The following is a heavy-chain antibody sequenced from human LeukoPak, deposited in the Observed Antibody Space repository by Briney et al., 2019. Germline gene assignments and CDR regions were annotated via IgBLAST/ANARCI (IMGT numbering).Heavy chain of an antibody. Sequence: SETLSLTCTVSGYSISSGYYWGWIRQPPGKGLEWIGSIYHSGSTYYNPSLKSRVTISVDTSKNQFSLKLSSVTAADTAVYYCARARRDTYYDYVWGSSVDYWGQGTPVTVSS. J-gene: IGHJ4*02. D-gene: IGHD3-16*01. CDR1: GYSISSGYY. CDR2: IYHSGST. V-gene: IGHV4-38-2*02. CDR3: ARARRDTYYDYVWGSSVDY.